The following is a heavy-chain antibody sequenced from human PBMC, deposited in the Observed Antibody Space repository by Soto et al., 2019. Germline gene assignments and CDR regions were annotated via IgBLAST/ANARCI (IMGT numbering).Heavy chain of an antibody. J-gene: IGHJ4*02. CDR1: GFTLSDHY. Sequence: EVQLVESGGGLVQPGGSLRLSCAASGFTLSDHYMDWGRQAPGKGLEWLGRTRNKANNYITEYATSVKGRFTISRDDSKNSVYLQLNSLKSEDPAVYYCGRWTSGSPDCWVQRKLVTVSS. V-gene: IGHV3-72*01. CDR2: TRNKANNYIT. D-gene: IGHD1-26*01. CDR3: GRWTSGSPDC.